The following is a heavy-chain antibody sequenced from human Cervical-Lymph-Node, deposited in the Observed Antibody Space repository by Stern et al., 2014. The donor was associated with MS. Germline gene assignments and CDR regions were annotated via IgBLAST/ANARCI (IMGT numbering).Heavy chain of an antibody. CDR2: IYYSGST. D-gene: IGHD3-10*01. Sequence: QVQLQESGPGLVKPSETLSLTCTVSGGSISSYYWSWIRQPPGKGLEWIGYIYYSGSTNYNPSLKSRVTISVDTSKNQFSLKLSSVTAADTAVYYCARDPFDMVRGVWGQGTLVTVSS. J-gene: IGHJ4*02. CDR1: GGSISSYY. CDR3: ARDPFDMVRGV. V-gene: IGHV4-59*01.